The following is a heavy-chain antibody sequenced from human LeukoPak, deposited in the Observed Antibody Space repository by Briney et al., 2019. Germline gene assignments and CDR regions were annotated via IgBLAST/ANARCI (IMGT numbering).Heavy chain of an antibody. J-gene: IGHJ4*02. CDR1: GYTFTGYY. CDR2: INPNSGGT. Sequence: ASVKVSCKTSGYTFTGYYMHWMRQAPGQGLEWMGWINPNSGGTNYAQKFQGRVTMTRDTSISTAYMELSRLRSDDTAVYYCARDLTSSWSDYWGQGTLVTVSS. V-gene: IGHV1-2*02. CDR3: ARDLTSSWSDY. D-gene: IGHD6-13*01.